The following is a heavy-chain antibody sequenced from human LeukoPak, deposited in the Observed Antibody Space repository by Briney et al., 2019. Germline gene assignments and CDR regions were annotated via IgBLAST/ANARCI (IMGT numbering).Heavy chain of an antibody. J-gene: IGHJ3*02. V-gene: IGHV4-4*07. CDR3: ARHKSRTYGSADAFDI. Sequence: SETLSLTCTVSGGSISRYYWSWIRQPAGKGLEWVGRIYTSGSTNYNPSLKSRVTMSVDTSKNQFSLKLSSVTAADTAVYYCARHKSRTYGSADAFDIWGQGTMVTVSS. D-gene: IGHD3-10*01. CDR2: IYTSGST. CDR1: GGSISRYY.